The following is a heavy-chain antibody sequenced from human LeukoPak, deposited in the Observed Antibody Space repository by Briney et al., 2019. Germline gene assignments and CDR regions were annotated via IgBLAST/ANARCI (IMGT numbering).Heavy chain of an antibody. CDR1: GYTFTSYY. V-gene: IGHV1-46*01. CDR2: INPSGSST. CDR3: ARGGEITMIVE. Sequence: ASVKVSCKASGYTFTSYYMHWVRQAPGQGLKWMGIINPSGSSTSYAQKFQGRVTMTRDMSTSTVYMELSSLRSEDTAVYYCARGGEITMIVEWGQGTLVTVSS. J-gene: IGHJ4*02. D-gene: IGHD3-22*01.